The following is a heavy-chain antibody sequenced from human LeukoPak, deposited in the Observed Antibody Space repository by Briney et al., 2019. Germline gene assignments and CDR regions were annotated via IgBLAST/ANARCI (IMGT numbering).Heavy chain of an antibody. CDR3: ARSIVVVVADLDY. Sequence: ASVKVSCKASGYTFTNYYMHWVRQAPGQGLEWMGIINPSDGKTSYAQKFQGRVTMTRDTSTSTVYMELSSLRSEDTAVYYCARSIVVVVADLDYWGQGTLVTVSS. CDR1: GYTFTNYY. D-gene: IGHD2-15*01. CDR2: INPSDGKT. V-gene: IGHV1-46*01. J-gene: IGHJ4*02.